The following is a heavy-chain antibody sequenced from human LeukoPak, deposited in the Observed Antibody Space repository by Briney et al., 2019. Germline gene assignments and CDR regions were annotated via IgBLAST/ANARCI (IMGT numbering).Heavy chain of an antibody. D-gene: IGHD3-22*01. CDR1: GFTFSSYA. CDR2: ISWNSGSI. CDR3: AKGITMIVVQGAFDI. J-gene: IGHJ3*02. V-gene: IGHV3-9*01. Sequence: GGSLRLSCAASGFTFSSYAMHWVRQAPGKGLEWVSGISWNSGSIGYADSVKGRFTISRDNAKNSLYLQMNSLRAEDTALYYCAKGITMIVVQGAFDIWGQGTMVTVSS.